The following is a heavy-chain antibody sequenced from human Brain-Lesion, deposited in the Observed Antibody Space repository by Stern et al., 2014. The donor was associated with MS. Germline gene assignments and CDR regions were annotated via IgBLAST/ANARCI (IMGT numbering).Heavy chain of an antibody. CDR2: ITPFTGNT. D-gene: IGHD4-17*01. J-gene: IGHJ4*02. CDR3: AEGGSYGFVY. Sequence: QVQLVESGAEVKKTGSSVKVSCQASGNTFTNRYLHWVRQAPGQALEWIGWITPFTGNTNYAQNFQDRVTITMDRSRSTAYMDLSSLRSDDTAIYFCAEGGSYGFVYWGQGTLVTVSS. CDR1: GNTFTNRY. V-gene: IGHV1-45*02.